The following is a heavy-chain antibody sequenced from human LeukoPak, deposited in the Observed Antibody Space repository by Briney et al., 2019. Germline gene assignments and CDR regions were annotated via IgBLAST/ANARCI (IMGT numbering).Heavy chain of an antibody. V-gene: IGHV1-18*01. J-gene: IGHJ5*02. CDR2: ISGYNGNT. CDR1: GYTFTTYG. D-gene: IGHD3-10*01. CDR3: ARDYGSGSYYDHNWFDP. Sequence: ASVKVSCKAPGYTFTTYGISWVRQAPGQGLEWMGWISGYNGNTNYAQRLQGRVTMTTDTSTSTAYMELRTLRSDDTAVYYCARDYGSGSYYDHNWFDPWGQGTLVTVSS.